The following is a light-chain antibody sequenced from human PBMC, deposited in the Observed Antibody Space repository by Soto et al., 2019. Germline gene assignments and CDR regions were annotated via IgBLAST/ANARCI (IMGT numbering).Light chain of an antibody. J-gene: IGLJ1*01. CDR1: SSDVGAYNY. V-gene: IGLV2-14*01. Sequence: QSALTQPASVSGSPGQSITISCTGTSSDVGAYNYVSWYQQHPGQAPKLMIFEVSNRPSGVSNRFSGSKSGNTASLTISGLQPEDDADYYCGSYSGRYTFVFGTGTKLTVL. CDR3: GSYSGRYTFV. CDR2: EVS.